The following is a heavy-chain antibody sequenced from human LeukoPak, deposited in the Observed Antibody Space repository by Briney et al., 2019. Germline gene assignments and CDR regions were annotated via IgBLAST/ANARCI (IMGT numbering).Heavy chain of an antibody. D-gene: IGHD4-17*01. CDR3: AKDSSSADYGDYSDY. J-gene: IGHJ4*02. CDR2: ISGSGGST. Sequence: GGSLRLSCAASGFTFGSYAMSWVRQAPGKGLEWVSAISGSGGSTYYADSVKGRFTISRDNSKNTLYLQMNGLRAEDTAVYYCAKDSSSADYGDYSDYWGQGTLVTVSS. V-gene: IGHV3-23*01. CDR1: GFTFGSYA.